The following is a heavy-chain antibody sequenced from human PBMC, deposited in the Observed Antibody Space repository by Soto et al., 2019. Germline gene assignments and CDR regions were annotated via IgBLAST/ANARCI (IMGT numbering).Heavy chain of an antibody. CDR1: GYTFTSYA. D-gene: IGHD4-17*01. V-gene: IGHV1-3*01. CDR3: ARTLVATVVTRGYGMDV. J-gene: IGHJ6*02. CDR2: INAGNGNT. Sequence: ASVKVSCKASGYTFTSYAMHWVRQAPGQRLEWMGWINAGNGNTKYSQKFQGRVTITRDTSASTAYMELRSLRSDDTAVYYCARTLVATVVTRGYGMDVWGQGTTVTVSS.